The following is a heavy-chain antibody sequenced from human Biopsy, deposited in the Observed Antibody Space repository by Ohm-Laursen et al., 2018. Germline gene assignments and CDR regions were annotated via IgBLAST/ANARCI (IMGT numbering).Heavy chain of an antibody. CDR3: ARDEKRWDYSNYFSWHFDL. J-gene: IGHJ2*01. D-gene: IGHD4-11*01. V-gene: IGHV3-33*01. CDR1: GFTFSNYG. Sequence: SLRLSCSASGFTFSNYGMHWVRQAPGKGLEWVALIWYDGSNKNSEDSVKGRFTVSRDNSKNTLFLQMNNLRAEDTAVYYCARDEKRWDYSNYFSWHFDLWGRGTLVTVSS. CDR2: IWYDGSNK.